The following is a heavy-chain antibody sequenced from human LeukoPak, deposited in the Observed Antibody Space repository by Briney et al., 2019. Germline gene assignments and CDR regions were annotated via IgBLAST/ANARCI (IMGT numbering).Heavy chain of an antibody. J-gene: IGHJ4*02. V-gene: IGHV1-8*02. CDR1: GYTFTGYY. CDR3: ARNYLGLSY. CDR2: MNPNSGYT. Sequence: ASVKVSCKASGYTFTGYYMHWVRQAPGQGLEWMGWMNPNSGYTGSAQKFQGRVTMTSDTSISTAYMELSSLTSEDTAVYYCARNYLGLSYWGQGSLVTVSS. D-gene: IGHD7-27*01.